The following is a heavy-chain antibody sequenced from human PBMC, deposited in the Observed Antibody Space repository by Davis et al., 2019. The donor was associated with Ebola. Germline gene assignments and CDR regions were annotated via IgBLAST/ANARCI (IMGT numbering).Heavy chain of an antibody. J-gene: IGHJ6*02. D-gene: IGHD3-16*01. CDR1: GFTFSSYW. CDR2: IKQDGSEK. CDR3: ARDLITDGTLIYYYYGMDV. V-gene: IGHV3-7*01. Sequence: GESLKISCAASGFTFSSYWMSWVRQAPGKGLEWVANIKQDGSEKYYVDSVKGRFTISRDNAKNSLYLQMNSLRAEDTAVYYCARDLITDGTLIYYYYGMDVWGQGTTVTVSS.